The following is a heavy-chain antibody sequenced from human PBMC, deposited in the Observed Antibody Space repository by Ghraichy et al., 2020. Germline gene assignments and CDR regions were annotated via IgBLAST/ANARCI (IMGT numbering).Heavy chain of an antibody. J-gene: IGHJ4*02. D-gene: IGHD6-19*01. Sequence: SCTVSGGSISSYYWSWIRQPPGKGLEWIGYIYYSGSTNYNPSLKSRVTISVDTSKNQFSLKLSSVTAADTAVYYCARGGSSGWPDFDYWGQGTLVTVSS. CDR3: ARGGSSGWPDFDY. V-gene: IGHV4-59*01. CDR1: GGSISSYY. CDR2: IYYSGST.